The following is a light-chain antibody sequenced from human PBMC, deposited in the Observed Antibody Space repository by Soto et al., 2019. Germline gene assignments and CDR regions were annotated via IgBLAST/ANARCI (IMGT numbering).Light chain of an antibody. V-gene: IGLV1-51*01. Sequence: QSVLTQPPSVSATPGQKVTISCSGSSSNIGNNYVSWYQHLPGTAPKLLIYANDERPSGIPDRFSGSKSGTSATLGITGLQTGDEADYYSAAWNTSVGAHVFGVGTKLTVL. CDR1: SSNIGNNY. CDR3: AAWNTSVGAHV. CDR2: AND. J-gene: IGLJ1*01.